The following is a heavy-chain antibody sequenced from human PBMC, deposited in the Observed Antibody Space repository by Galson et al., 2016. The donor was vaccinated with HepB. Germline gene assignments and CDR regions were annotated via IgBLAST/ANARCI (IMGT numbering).Heavy chain of an antibody. CDR3: AKDLKDGWSLDY. D-gene: IGHD6-19*01. CDR2: ISDNEERK. Sequence: SLRLSCAASGFTFSRHGMHWVRQAPGKGLEWVAYISDNEERKYYADSVKGRFTISRDKSKNSLYLQMNSLRPEDTAVYYCAKDLKDGWSLDYWGQGDLVTVSS. CDR1: GFTFSRHG. J-gene: IGHJ4*02. V-gene: IGHV3-30*18.